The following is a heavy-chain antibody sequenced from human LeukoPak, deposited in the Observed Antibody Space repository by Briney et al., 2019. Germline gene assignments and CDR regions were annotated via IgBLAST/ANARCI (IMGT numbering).Heavy chain of an antibody. CDR3: ARDQSRGYGFDY. Sequence: ASVKVSCKASGYSFSNNDINWVRQTTGQGLEWMGWVSPNSGNTGYAQKFQGRITMTKNTSISTAYMELSSLRSEDTAVYYCARDQSRGYGFDYWGQGTLVTVSS. D-gene: IGHD5-12*01. CDR1: GYSFSNND. V-gene: IGHV1-8*01. CDR2: VSPNSGNT. J-gene: IGHJ4*02.